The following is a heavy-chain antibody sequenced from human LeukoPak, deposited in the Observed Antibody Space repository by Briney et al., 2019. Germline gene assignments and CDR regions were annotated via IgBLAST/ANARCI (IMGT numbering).Heavy chain of an antibody. V-gene: IGHV1-46*01. J-gene: IGHJ4*02. CDR2: IYASGDTR. CDR3: AREAPDAYCFDY. D-gene: IGHD1-14*01. Sequence: ASVKVSCKTSGYIFTNYHLHWVRQAPGQGLEWMGMIYASGDTRSHAQNFQGRVTMTGDTSTTTFYMELSSLGSEDTAVYYCAREAPDAYCFDYWGQGTLVTVSS. CDR1: GYIFTNYH.